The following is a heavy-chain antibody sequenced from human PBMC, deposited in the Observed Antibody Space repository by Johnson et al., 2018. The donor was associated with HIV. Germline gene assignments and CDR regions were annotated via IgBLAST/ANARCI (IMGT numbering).Heavy chain of an antibody. Sequence: QVQLVESGGGLVKPGGSLRLSCAASGFTFSNAWMSWVRQAPGKGLEWVSYISSSGSTIYYAASVKGRFTISRDNAKNSLYLQMNSLRAEDTAVYYSAKDIGEGYNRWGAFDIWGQGTMVTVSS. D-gene: IGHD5-24*01. CDR1: GFTFSNAW. CDR2: ISSSGSTI. CDR3: AKDIGEGYNRWGAFDI. V-gene: IGHV3-11*04. J-gene: IGHJ3*02.